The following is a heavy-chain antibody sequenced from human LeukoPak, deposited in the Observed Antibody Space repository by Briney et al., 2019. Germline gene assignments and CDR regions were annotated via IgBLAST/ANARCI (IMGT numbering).Heavy chain of an antibody. CDR3: ARSAYCGGDCYTIHFDY. J-gene: IGHJ4*02. Sequence: ASVKVSCKASGGTFSSYAISWVRQAPGQGLEWMGGIIPIFGTANYAQKFQGRVTIITDESTSTAYMELSSLRSEDTAVYYCARSAYCGGDCYTIHFDYWGQGTLVTVSS. D-gene: IGHD2-21*02. CDR1: GGTFSSYA. CDR2: IIPIFGTA. V-gene: IGHV1-69*05.